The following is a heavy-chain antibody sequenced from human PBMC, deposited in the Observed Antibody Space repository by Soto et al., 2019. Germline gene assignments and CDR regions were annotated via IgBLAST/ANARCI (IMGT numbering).Heavy chain of an antibody. CDR3: AKETDYDILTGPCWFDP. D-gene: IGHD3-9*01. CDR1: GFTFSSYA. CDR2: ISGSGGST. Sequence: GGSLRLSCAASGFTFSSYAMSWVREAPGKGLEWVSAISGSGGSTYYADSVKGRFTISRDNSKNTLYLQMNSLRAEDTAVYYCAKETDYDILTGPCWFDPWGQGTLVTVSS. J-gene: IGHJ5*02. V-gene: IGHV3-23*01.